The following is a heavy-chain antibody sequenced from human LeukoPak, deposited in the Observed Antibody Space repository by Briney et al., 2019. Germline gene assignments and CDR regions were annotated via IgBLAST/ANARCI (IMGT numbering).Heavy chain of an antibody. CDR2: INSDGSST. J-gene: IGHJ5*02. V-gene: IGHV3-74*01. CDR1: GFTFSSYW. D-gene: IGHD2/OR15-2a*01. Sequence: GGSLRLSCAASGFTFSSYWMHWVRQAPGKGLVWVSRINSDGSSTSYADSVKGRFTISRDNAKNTLYLQMNSLRTEDTAVYYCARAAFGPIRNWFDRWGQGTLVTVSS. CDR3: ARAAFGPIRNWFDR.